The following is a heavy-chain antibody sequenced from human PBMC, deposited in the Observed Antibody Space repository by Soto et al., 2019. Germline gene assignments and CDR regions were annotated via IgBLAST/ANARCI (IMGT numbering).Heavy chain of an antibody. Sequence: QVQLVQSGAEVKKPGASVKDSCKASGYTFTSYYMHWVQQAPGQGLERMGIINPSGGSTPYAQKFQGKVTMTRDTSTSTVDMELSSLRSEDTAVYHCIRDVLNSWYYYGTGSEAYFDYWGQGTLVTVSS. CDR1: GYTFTSYY. V-gene: IGHV1-46*03. D-gene: IGHD3-10*01. CDR3: IRDVLNSWYYYGTGSEAYFDY. J-gene: IGHJ4*02. CDR2: INPSGGST.